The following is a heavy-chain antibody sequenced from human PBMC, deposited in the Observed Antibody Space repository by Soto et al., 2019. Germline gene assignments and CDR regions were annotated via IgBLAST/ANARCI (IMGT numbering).Heavy chain of an antibody. J-gene: IGHJ6*02. D-gene: IGHD6-6*01. CDR1: GFTFSRYW. Sequence: GGSLRLSCAASGFTFSRYWMHWVRQAPGKGLVWVSRISSDGSDTSHADSVKGRFTIARDNAKNTLYLQMNSLRADDTAVFYCAKALQYSSSRDYFYYGMDVWGQGTTVTVSS. CDR2: ISSDGSDT. CDR3: AKALQYSSSRDYFYYGMDV. V-gene: IGHV3-74*01.